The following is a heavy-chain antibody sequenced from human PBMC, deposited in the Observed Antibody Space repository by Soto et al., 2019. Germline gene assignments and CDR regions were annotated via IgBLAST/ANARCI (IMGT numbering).Heavy chain of an antibody. Sequence: QVQLVESGGGVVQPGRSLRLSCAASGFTFSSYAMHWVRQAPGKGLEWVAVISYDGSNKYYADSVKGRFTISRDNSKNKLYLQMNSLRAEDTSVYYCARVKWRYCSGGSCDSPFDYWGQGTLVTVSS. D-gene: IGHD2-15*01. J-gene: IGHJ4*02. CDR1: GFTFSSYA. CDR3: ARVKWRYCSGGSCDSPFDY. V-gene: IGHV3-30-3*01. CDR2: ISYDGSNK.